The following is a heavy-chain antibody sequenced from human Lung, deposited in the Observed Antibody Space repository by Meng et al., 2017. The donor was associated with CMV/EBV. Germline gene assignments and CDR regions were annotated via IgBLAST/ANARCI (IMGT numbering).Heavy chain of an antibody. CDR3: ARGSEVGAMGCDY. D-gene: IGHD1-26*01. CDR2: IIPMFSTV. Sequence: KAAGGSLSRYTFRWVRQATGQGLEWMGEIIPMFSTVNSEQKFQGRVTITADESTTTAYMDLSSLRSDDTALYCCARGSEVGAMGCDYWGQGTLVTVSS. V-gene: IGHV1-69*01. J-gene: IGHJ4*02. CDR1: GGSLSRYT.